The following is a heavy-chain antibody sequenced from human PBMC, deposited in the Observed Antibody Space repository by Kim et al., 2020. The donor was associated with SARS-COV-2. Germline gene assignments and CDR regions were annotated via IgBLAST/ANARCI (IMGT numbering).Heavy chain of an antibody. CDR3: ARRQENPYNHPDSRGYYMYYFDY. J-gene: IGHJ4*02. Sequence: SETLSLTCAVSGGSISSSNWWSLVRQPPGKGLEWIGEIYHSGSTYYNASLKSRVTISVDKSKNKFSLQLSSVTAADTAVYYCARRQENPYNHPDSRGYYMYYFDYWGQGTLVTVSS. CDR2: IYHSGST. CDR1: GGSISSSNW. V-gene: IGHV4-4*02. D-gene: IGHD3-22*01.